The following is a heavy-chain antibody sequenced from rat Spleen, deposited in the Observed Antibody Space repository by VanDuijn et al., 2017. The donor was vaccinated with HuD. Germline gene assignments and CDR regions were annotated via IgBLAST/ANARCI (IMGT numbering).Heavy chain of an antibody. CDR1: GFTFSDYN. CDR3: ARSVFDY. J-gene: IGHJ2*01. V-gene: IGHV5-7*01. Sequence: EVRLVESGGGLVRPGRSLKLSCAASGFTFSDYNMAWVRQAPKKGLEWVATISYDDSSTYYRDSVKGRFTISRDNAKNTLYLQMDSLRSEDTATYYCARSVFDYWGQGVMVTVSS. CDR2: ISYDDSST.